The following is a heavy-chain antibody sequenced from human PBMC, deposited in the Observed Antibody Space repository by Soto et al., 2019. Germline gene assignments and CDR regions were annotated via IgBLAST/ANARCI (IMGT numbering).Heavy chain of an antibody. CDR1: GGTFSSYA. V-gene: IGHV1-69*12. J-gene: IGHJ4*02. D-gene: IGHD5-18*01. CDR2: IISIFDTA. CDR3: ANHRYSYGYLFYY. Sequence: QVQLVQSGAEVKKPGSSVKVSCKASGGTFSSYAISWVRQAPGQGLEWMGGIISIFDTADYAQKFQGRVTITADESTSTAYMELSSLRSEDTAVYYCANHRYSYGYLFYYWGQGTLVTVSS.